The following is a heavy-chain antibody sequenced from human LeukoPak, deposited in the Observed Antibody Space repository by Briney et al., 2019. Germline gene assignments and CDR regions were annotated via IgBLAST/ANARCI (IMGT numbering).Heavy chain of an antibody. CDR1: GYSIISDYF. CDR3: ARGIVGSRDFYFRYYFDY. Sequence: SETLSLTCTVSGYSIISDYFWGWIRQPPGKGLEWIGTIYHSGSTYYSPSLKSRVTVSVDTSKNEFSLKRSSVTAADTALYFCARGIVGSRDFYFRYYFDYWGQGTLVNVSS. D-gene: IGHD3/OR15-3a*01. CDR2: IYHSGST. J-gene: IGHJ4*02. V-gene: IGHV4-38-2*02.